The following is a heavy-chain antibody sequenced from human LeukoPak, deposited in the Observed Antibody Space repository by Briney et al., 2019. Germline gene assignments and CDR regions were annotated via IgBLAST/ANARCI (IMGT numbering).Heavy chain of an antibody. D-gene: IGHD3-10*01. CDR1: GGSFSGYY. CDR3: AREGLNMVRGVIPKEAWGWFDP. J-gene: IGHJ5*02. Sequence: SETLSLTCAVYGGSFSGYYWSWIRQPPGKGLEWIGEINHSGSTNYNPSLKSRVTISVDTSKNQFSLRLSSVTAADTAVYYCAREGLNMVRGVIPKEAWGWFDPWGQGTLVTVSS. CDR2: INHSGST. V-gene: IGHV4-34*01.